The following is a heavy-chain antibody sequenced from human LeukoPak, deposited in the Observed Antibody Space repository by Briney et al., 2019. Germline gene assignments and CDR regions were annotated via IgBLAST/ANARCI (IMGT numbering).Heavy chain of an antibody. CDR2: IYYSGST. V-gene: IGHV4-59*01. D-gene: IGHD2-15*01. CDR1: GGSISSYY. CDR3: ASGYCSGGSCYDYYYYYYMDV. J-gene: IGHJ6*03. Sequence: SETLSLTCPVSGGSISSYYWSWIRQPPGKGLEWIGYIYYSGSTNYNPSLKSQVTISVDTSKNQFSLKLSSVTAADTAVYYCASGYCSGGSCYDYYYYYYMDVWGKGTTVTVSS.